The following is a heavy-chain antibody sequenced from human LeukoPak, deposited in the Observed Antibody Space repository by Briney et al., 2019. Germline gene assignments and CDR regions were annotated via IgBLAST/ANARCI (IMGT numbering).Heavy chain of an antibody. D-gene: IGHD4-23*01. V-gene: IGHV3-11*04. J-gene: IGHJ5*02. Sequence: GGSLRLSCAASGFTFSDYYMSWIRQAPGKRLEWVSYISSSGSTIYYADSVKGRFTISRDNAKNSLYLQMNSLRAEDTAVYYCARDIISYGGDTLSEYNWFDPWGQGTLVTVSS. CDR2: ISSSGSTI. CDR3: ARDIISYGGDTLSEYNWFDP. CDR1: GFTFSDYY.